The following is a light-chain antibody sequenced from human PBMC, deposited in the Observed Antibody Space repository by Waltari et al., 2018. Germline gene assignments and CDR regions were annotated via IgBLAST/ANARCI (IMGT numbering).Light chain of an antibody. CDR1: INNIGSYH. CDR2: GNS. V-gene: IGLV1-44*01. J-gene: IGLJ3*02. Sequence: QSALTQETSLSGTVGQKVTLSCTGHINNIGSYHVGWYQQISHGAPKTVLFGNSLPSGIPDRFSGSKSGTTASLTISGLQPEDEADYYCSTWDYRLSAWVFGGGTKLTVL. CDR3: STWDYRLSAWV.